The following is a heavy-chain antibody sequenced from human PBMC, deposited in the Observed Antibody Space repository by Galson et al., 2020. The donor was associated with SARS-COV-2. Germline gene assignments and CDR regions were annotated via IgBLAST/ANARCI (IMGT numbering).Heavy chain of an antibody. CDR2: ISSSSSYI. D-gene: IGHD3-22*01. V-gene: IGHV3-21*01. Sequence: GESLKISCAASGFTFSSYSMNWVRQAPGKGLEWVSSISSSSSYIYYADSVKGRFTISRDNAKNTLYLQMNSLRAEDTAVYYCARPGGYYYDSSGYYLDYWGQGTLVTVSS. CDR1: GFTFSSYS. J-gene: IGHJ4*02. CDR3: ARPGGYYYDSSGYYLDY.